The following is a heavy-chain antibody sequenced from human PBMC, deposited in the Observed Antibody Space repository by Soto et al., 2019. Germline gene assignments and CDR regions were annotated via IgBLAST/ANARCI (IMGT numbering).Heavy chain of an antibody. CDR3: ARVMSGGSGYYYYYYYGMDV. V-gene: IGHV4-38-2*02. D-gene: IGHD3-22*01. J-gene: IGHJ6*02. CDR2: IYHSGST. CDR1: GYSISSGYY. Sequence: SETLSLTCTVSGYSISSGYYWGWIRQPPGKGLEWIGSIYHSGSTYYNPSLKSRVTISVDTSKNQFSLKLSSVTAADTAVYYCARVMSGGSGYYYYYYYGMDVWGQGTTVTVSS.